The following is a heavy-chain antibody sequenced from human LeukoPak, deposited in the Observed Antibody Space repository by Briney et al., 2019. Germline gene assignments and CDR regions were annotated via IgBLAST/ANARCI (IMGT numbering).Heavy chain of an antibody. CDR2: ITVGSNTM. D-gene: IGHD5-24*01. V-gene: IGHV3-48*01. Sequence: PGGSLRLSCAASGFTLSTYTLNWVRQAPGKGLEWLSSITVGSNTMYFADSVKGRFTISRDNAKNSLYLQMNSLRAEDTAVYYCAREMATTRGRAFDIWGQGTMVTVSS. CDR1: GFTLSTYT. CDR3: AREMATTRGRAFDI. J-gene: IGHJ3*02.